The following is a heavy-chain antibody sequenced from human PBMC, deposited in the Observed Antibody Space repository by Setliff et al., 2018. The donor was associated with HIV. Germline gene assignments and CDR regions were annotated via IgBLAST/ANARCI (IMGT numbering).Heavy chain of an antibody. D-gene: IGHD2-2*01. CDR3: ARGPPIVVVPAALLTFDY. CDR2: ISAYNGNT. J-gene: IGHJ4*02. CDR1: GYTFTSYG. V-gene: IGHV1-18*01. Sequence: SVKVSCKASGYTFTSYGISWVRQAPGQGLEWMGWISAYNGNTNYAQKLQGRVTMTTDTSTSTAYMELRSLRSDDTAVYYCARGPPIVVVPAALLTFDYWGQGTLGTVS.